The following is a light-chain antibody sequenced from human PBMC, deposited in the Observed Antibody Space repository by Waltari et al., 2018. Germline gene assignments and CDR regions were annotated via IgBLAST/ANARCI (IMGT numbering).Light chain of an antibody. V-gene: IGKV4-1*01. CDR2: WAA. CDR3: HQYYSTPNT. Sequence: DIVMTQSPDSLAVSLGERATINCKSSQSVLYSSNNKNYLAWYPQKPGQPPKLLIYWAATRESGVPDRFSGSGSWTDFTLTISSLQAEDVAVYYCHQYYSTPNTFGQGTKLEIK. J-gene: IGKJ2*01. CDR1: QSVLYSSNNKNY.